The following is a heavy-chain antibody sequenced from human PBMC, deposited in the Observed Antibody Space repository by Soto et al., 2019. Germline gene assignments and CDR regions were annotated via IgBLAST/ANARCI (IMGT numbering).Heavy chain of an antibody. CDR1: GFTFSDYN. J-gene: IGHJ4*02. Sequence: LRLSCAASGFTFSDYNMNWVRQAPGKGLEWVSSISPSSTYIYYADSVKGRFTISRDNAKNSLYLQMNSLGAEDSAVYYCARDFTFGHYPLDYWGLGTLVTVSS. CDR2: ISPSSTYI. D-gene: IGHD4-17*01. CDR3: ARDFTFGHYPLDY. V-gene: IGHV3-21*01.